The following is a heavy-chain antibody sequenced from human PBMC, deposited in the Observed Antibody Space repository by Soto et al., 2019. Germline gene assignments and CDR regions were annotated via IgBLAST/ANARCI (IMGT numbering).Heavy chain of an antibody. CDR1: GDSISSRSYY. V-gene: IGHV4-39*01. D-gene: IGHD2-21*02. J-gene: IGHJ4*02. CDR3: ARQRTSVVTQAYFDV. Sequence: SETLSLTCTVTGDSISSRSYYWGWIRQPPGKGLEWIGSIYYSGSTYNNPSLRGRVSMSIDTSKDQFSLKLKSVTAADTALYFCARQRTSVVTQAYFDVWGQGSLVTSPQ. CDR2: IYYSGST.